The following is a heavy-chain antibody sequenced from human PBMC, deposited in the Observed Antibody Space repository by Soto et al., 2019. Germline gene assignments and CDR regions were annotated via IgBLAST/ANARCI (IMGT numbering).Heavy chain of an antibody. CDR3: ARRYGWLYFDY. D-gene: IGHD3-10*01. CDR2: IFYSGST. CDR1: GDSISSSDYF. V-gene: IGHV4-39*01. Sequence: SETLSLTCTVSGDSISSSDYFWGWIRQPPGKGLEWIGTIFYSGSTYYNPSLKSRVTISVDTSKNQFSLKLTSVTAADTALYYCARRYGWLYFDYWGQGSLVTVSS. J-gene: IGHJ4*02.